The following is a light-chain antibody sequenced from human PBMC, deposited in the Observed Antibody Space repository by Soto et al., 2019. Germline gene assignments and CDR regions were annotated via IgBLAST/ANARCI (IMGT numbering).Light chain of an antibody. J-gene: IGLJ1*01. CDR1: SSDVGGYDY. V-gene: IGLV2-8*01. Sequence: QSALTQPPSASGSPGQQVTISCTGTSSDVGGYDYVSWYQQYPGKSPKLLIYEVSNRPSGVPDRFSGSKTGNTASLTVSGLQADDETDYYCTSYDGDNNYLFGTRTKLTVL. CDR2: EVS. CDR3: TSYDGDNNYL.